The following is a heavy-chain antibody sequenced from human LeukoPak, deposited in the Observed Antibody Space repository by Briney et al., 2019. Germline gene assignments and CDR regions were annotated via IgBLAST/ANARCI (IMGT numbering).Heavy chain of an antibody. Sequence: QPGGSLRLSCAASGFTFSSYEMNWVRQAPGKGLEWVSYISSTAISIYYADSVKGRFTISRDNAKNFLYLQMNSLRAEDTAVYYCARAAYCSSTTTCPYYYYMDVWGKGTTVTVS. D-gene: IGHD2/OR15-2a*01. CDR2: ISSTAISI. CDR3: ARAAYCSSTTTCPYYYYMDV. J-gene: IGHJ6*03. V-gene: IGHV3-48*03. CDR1: GFTFSSYE.